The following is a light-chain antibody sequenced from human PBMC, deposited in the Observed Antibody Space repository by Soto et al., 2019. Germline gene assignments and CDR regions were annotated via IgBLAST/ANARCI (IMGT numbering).Light chain of an antibody. CDR3: QQYYSTPPT. CDR1: QSVGSY. J-gene: IGKJ4*01. Sequence: EIVLTQSPDTLSLSPGERATLSCRASQSVGSYLAWYQQKPGQAPRLLIYDASNRATGIPARFSGSGSGTDFTLTISSLEPEDFAVYYCQQYYSTPPTFGGGTKLEIK. V-gene: IGKV3-11*01. CDR2: DAS.